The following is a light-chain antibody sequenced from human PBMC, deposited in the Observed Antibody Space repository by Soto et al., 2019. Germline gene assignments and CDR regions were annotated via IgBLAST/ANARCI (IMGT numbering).Light chain of an antibody. V-gene: IGKV3-20*01. J-gene: IGKJ2*01. Sequence: EIVLTQSPGTLSLSPGERATLSCRASQSVRDSRLAWYQQKPGQGPRLLIYNAFSRVTGIPARFSGSGSGTDFTLTISRLEPEDFAVYYCQQYGVSPMYTFGQGTKLEVK. CDR2: NAF. CDR3: QQYGVSPMYT. CDR1: QSVRDSR.